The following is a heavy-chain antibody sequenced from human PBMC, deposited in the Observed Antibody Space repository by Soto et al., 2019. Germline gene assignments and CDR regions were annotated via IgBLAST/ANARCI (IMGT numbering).Heavy chain of an antibody. CDR1: SGPSSSHN. J-gene: IGHJ6*02. Sequence: QVQLQQWGPGLVKPSETLSLTCTVSSGPSSSHNWGWIRQPPGRGLEWIGYVYSTGGTSYNPSLKSRVTISADTSTNHISLTLSSVTAADTAVYYCVRQGIGTQHGLVDVWGQGTTVTVSS. V-gene: IGHV4-59*08. CDR3: VRQGIGTQHGLVDV. D-gene: IGHD3-10*01. CDR2: VYSTGGT.